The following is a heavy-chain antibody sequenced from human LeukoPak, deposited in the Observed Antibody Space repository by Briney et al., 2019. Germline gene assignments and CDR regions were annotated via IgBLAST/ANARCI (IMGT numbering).Heavy chain of an antibody. CDR3: VRDQRPNYYYYGMDV. Sequence: SETLSLTCTVSGGSISSGGYYWSWIRQHPGKGLEWIGYIYYSGSTYYNPSLKSRVTISVDTSKNQFSLKLSSVTAADTAVYYCVRDQRPNYYYYGMDVWGQGTTVTVSS. CDR1: GGSISSGGYY. J-gene: IGHJ6*02. CDR2: IYYSGST. V-gene: IGHV4-31*03.